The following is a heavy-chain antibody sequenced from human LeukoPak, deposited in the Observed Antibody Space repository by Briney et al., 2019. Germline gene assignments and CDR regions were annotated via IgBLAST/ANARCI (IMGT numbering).Heavy chain of an antibody. Sequence: GESLRLSCAASGFTFDNSWMNWVRQAPGKGLERVASINPDDSAKYYVDSVRGRFTISRDNAKNSLYPQMSSLRAEDTAVYYCARDRAYSSFDYWGQGTLVTVSS. J-gene: IGHJ4*02. D-gene: IGHD5-18*01. CDR1: GFTFDNSW. CDR3: ARDRAYSSFDY. V-gene: IGHV3-7*01. CDR2: INPDDSAK.